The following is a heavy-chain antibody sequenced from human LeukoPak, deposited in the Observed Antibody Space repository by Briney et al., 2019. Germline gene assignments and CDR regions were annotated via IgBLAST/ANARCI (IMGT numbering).Heavy chain of an antibody. Sequence: EASVKVSCKASGYTFTSYYMHWVRQAPGQGLEWMGIINPSGGSTSYAQKFQGRVTMTRDTSTSTVYMGLSSLRSEDTAVYYCARAGIAVAVDYWGQGTLVTVSS. V-gene: IGHV1-46*01. J-gene: IGHJ4*02. CDR1: GYTFTSYY. CDR3: ARAGIAVAVDY. CDR2: INPSGGST. D-gene: IGHD6-19*01.